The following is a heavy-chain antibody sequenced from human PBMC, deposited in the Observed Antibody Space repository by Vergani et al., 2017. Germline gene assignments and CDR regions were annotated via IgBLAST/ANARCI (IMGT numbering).Heavy chain of an antibody. CDR3: ASPRSGYDVEAVAGHVYYYYGMDV. V-gene: IGHV1-69*12. CDR2: IIPIFGTA. D-gene: IGHD5-12*01. CDR1: GGTFSSYA. Sequence: QVQLVQSGAEVKKPGSSVKVSCKASGGTFSSYAISWVRQAPGQGLEWMGGIIPIFGTANYAQKFQGRVTITADESTSTGYMELSSLRSEDTAVYYCASPRSGYDVEAVAGHVYYYYGMDVWGQGTTVTVSS. J-gene: IGHJ6*02.